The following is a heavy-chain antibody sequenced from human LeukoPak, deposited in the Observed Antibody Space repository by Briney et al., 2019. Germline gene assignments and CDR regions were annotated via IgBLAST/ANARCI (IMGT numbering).Heavy chain of an antibody. Sequence: GGSLRLSCAASGFTFSDYDMSWIRQAPGKGLEWVSYISSSGSTIYYADSGKGRFTISRDNAKNSLYLQMNSLRAEDTAVYYCARDSLTYYYDSSGYPRPSYYFDYWGQGTLVTVSS. CDR1: GFTFSDYD. D-gene: IGHD3-22*01. J-gene: IGHJ4*02. CDR2: ISSSGSTI. CDR3: ARDSLTYYYDSSGYPRPSYYFDY. V-gene: IGHV3-11*04.